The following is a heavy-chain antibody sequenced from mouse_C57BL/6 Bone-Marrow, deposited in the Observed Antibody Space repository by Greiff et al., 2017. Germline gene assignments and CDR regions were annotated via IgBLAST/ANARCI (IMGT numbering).Heavy chain of an antibody. CDR3: ARDGPPYEAMDD. J-gene: IGHJ4*01. D-gene: IGHD2-14*01. Sequence: QVQLQQPGAELVRPGTSVKLSCKASGYTFTSYWMHWVKQRPGQGLEWIGVIDPSDSYTNYNQKFKGKATLTVDTSSSTAYLQLSSLTSEDSAVYYCARDGPPYEAMDDWGQGTSVTVSS. CDR2: IDPSDSYT. V-gene: IGHV1-59*01. CDR1: GYTFTSYW.